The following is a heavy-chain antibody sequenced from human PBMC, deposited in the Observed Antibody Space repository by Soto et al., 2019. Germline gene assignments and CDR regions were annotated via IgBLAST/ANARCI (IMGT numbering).Heavy chain of an antibody. CDR2: INPNSGGA. J-gene: IGHJ3*01. CDR1: GYTFTGYY. D-gene: IGHD3-16*01. V-gene: IGHV1-2*04. CDR3: ARDYYDGSASYGIEF. Sequence: QVHLVQSGAEVKKPGASVKVSCKASGYTFTGYYIHWVRQAPGQGLEWMGWINPNSGGANIAQKFQGWVTMTRDTSISTTYMELSNLRSNDTAVYYCARDYYDGSASYGIEFWGQGTMVTVAS.